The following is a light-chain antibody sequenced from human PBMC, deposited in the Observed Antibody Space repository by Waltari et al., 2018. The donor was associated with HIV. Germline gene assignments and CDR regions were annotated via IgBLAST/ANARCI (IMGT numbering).Light chain of an antibody. J-gene: IGLJ2*01. CDR3: QSFDNSLGGSVI. CDR2: ANS. Sequence: QSALTQPPSVSGAPAQRVTISCTAGSSTLGARYDVPWSQQLPGTAPKLLIYANSNRPSGVPDRFSGSKSGTSASLAITGLQAEDEADYYCQSFDNSLGGSVIFGGGTKLTVL. V-gene: IGLV1-40*01. CDR1: SSTLGARYD.